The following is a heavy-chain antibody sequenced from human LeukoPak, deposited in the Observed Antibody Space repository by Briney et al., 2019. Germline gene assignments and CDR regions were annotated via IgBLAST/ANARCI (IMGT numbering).Heavy chain of an antibody. Sequence: PGGSLRLSCAASGFTFSSYWMSWVRQAPGKGLEWVANIKQDGSEKYYVDSVKGRFTISRDNAKNSLYLQMNSLRAEDTAVYYCARDQGFVEGTAAAEEWFDPWGQGTLVTVSS. J-gene: IGHJ5*02. CDR2: IKQDGSEK. CDR1: GFTFSSYW. CDR3: ARDQGFVEGTAAAEEWFDP. D-gene: IGHD6-13*01. V-gene: IGHV3-7*01.